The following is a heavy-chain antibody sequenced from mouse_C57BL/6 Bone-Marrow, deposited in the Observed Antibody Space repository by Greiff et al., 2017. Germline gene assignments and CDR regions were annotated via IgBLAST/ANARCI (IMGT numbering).Heavy chain of an antibody. Sequence: QVQLQQSGAELMKPGASVKLSCKATGYKFTGYWIEWVKQRPGHGLEWIGEILPGSGSTNYNEKFKGKATLTADKSSSTAYMELRSLTSEDSAVYFCARRRYWDEAMDYWGQGTSVTVSS. CDR2: ILPGSGST. D-gene: IGHD4-1*01. V-gene: IGHV1-9*01. J-gene: IGHJ4*01. CDR1: GYKFTGYW. CDR3: ARRRYWDEAMDY.